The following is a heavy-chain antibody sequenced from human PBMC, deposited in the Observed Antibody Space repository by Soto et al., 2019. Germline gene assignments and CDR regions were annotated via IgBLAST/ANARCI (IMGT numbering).Heavy chain of an antibody. V-gene: IGHV4-30-4*01. Sequence: PSETLSLTCTVSGGSISSSDYYWSWIRQPPGKGLEWIGYIYYSGSTYYNPSLKSRVTISVDTSKNQFSLKLSSVTAADTAVYFCARTSRYFYYGMDVWGQGTTVTVS. CDR1: GGSISSSDYY. J-gene: IGHJ6*02. CDR3: ARTSRYFYYGMDV. CDR2: IYYSGST.